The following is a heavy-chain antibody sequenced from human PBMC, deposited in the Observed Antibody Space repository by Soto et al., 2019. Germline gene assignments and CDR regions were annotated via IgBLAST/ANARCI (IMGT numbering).Heavy chain of an antibody. CDR1: GYSFTSYW. CDR3: ARLDDFWSGSNWFDP. Sequence: GESLKISCKGSGYSFTSYWIGWVRQMPGKGLEWMGIIYPGDSDTRYSPSFQGQVTISADKSISTAYLQWSSLKASDTAMYYCARLDDFWSGSNWFDPWGQGTLVTVSS. D-gene: IGHD3-3*01. CDR2: IYPGDSDT. V-gene: IGHV5-51*01. J-gene: IGHJ5*02.